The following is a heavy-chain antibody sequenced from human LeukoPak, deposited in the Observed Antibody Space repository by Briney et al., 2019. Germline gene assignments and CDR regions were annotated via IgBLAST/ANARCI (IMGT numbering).Heavy chain of an antibody. CDR1: GYTLTELS. Sequence: GASVKVSCKVSGYTLTELSMHWVRQAPGKGLEWMGGFDPEDGETIYAQKFQGRVTMTEDTSTDTAYMELSSLRSEDTAVYYCAGGSSGYYTFDYWGQGTLVTVSS. V-gene: IGHV1-24*01. J-gene: IGHJ4*02. CDR3: AGGSSGYYTFDY. CDR2: FDPEDGET. D-gene: IGHD3-22*01.